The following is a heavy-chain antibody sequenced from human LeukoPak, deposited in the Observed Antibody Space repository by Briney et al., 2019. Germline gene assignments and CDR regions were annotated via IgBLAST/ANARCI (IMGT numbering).Heavy chain of an antibody. CDR2: ISAYNGNT. J-gene: IGHJ4*02. CDR3: ARFDLVGAGTFFDY. CDR1: GYTFTSYG. V-gene: IGHV1-18*01. Sequence: GASVRVSCKASGYTFTSYGISWVRQAPGQGREWMGWISAYNGNTNYAQKLQGRVTMTTDTSTSTAYMELRSLRTDDTAVYYCARFDLVGAGTFFDYQGQGTLVTVSS. D-gene: IGHD2-8*02.